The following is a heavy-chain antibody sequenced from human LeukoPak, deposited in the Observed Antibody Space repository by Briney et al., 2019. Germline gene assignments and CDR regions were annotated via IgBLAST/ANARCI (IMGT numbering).Heavy chain of an antibody. Sequence: GASVKVSCKASGYTFTSYGISWVRQAPGQGLEWMGWISAYNGNTNYAQKLQGRVTMTTDTSTSTAYMELRSLRSDDTAVYYCARVPYSSGWYRGEYNWFDPWGQGTLVTVSS. J-gene: IGHJ5*02. CDR1: GYTFTSYG. CDR3: ARVPYSSGWYRGEYNWFDP. D-gene: IGHD6-19*01. CDR2: ISAYNGNT. V-gene: IGHV1-18*01.